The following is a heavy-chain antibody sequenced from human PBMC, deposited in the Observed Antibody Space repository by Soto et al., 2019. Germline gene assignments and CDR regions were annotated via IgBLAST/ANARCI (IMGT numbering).Heavy chain of an antibody. CDR1: GGSFSGYY. J-gene: IGHJ3*01. Sequence: QVQLQQWGAGLLEPSETLSLTCALYGGSFSGYYWGWFRQPPGKGLEWIGEVKHSGNINYNPSLKTRLTVSVDTSKNQFSLKLSSVTAADTVMYYCARGSHFDFSSGCADSFDVWGQGTMVTVSS. CDR2: VKHSGNI. D-gene: IGHD3-3*01. CDR3: ARGSHFDFSSGCADSFDV. V-gene: IGHV4-34*01.